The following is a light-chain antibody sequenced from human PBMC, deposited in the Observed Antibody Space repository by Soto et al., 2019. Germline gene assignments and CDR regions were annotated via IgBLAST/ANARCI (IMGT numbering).Light chain of an antibody. CDR2: NNN. CDR1: SSNIGAGYD. CDR3: QSSDSSLSGYV. V-gene: IGLV1-40*01. J-gene: IGLJ1*01. Sequence: QPVLTQPPSVSGAPGQRVTISCTGSSSNIGAGYDVHWYQQLPGTAPKLLIYNNNNRPSGVPDRFSGSKSGTSASLAITGLQAEDEADYYCQSSDSSLSGYVFGTGTKVTVL.